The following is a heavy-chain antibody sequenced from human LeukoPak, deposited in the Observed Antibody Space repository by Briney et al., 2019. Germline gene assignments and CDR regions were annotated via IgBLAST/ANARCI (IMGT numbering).Heavy chain of an antibody. J-gene: IGHJ5*02. CDR3: ASGRYYGSGSQYNWFDP. Sequence: PSETLSLTCAVSGYSISSGYYWGWIRQPPGKGLEWIGSIYYSGSTYYNPSLKSRVTISVDTSKNQFSLKPSSVTAADTAVYYCASGRYYGSGSQYNWFDPWGQGTLVTVSS. CDR1: GYSISSGYY. D-gene: IGHD3-10*01. CDR2: IYYSGST. V-gene: IGHV4-38-2*01.